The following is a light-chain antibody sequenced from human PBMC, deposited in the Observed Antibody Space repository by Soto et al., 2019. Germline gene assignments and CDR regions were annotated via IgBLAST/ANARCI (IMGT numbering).Light chain of an antibody. CDR2: DVN. V-gene: IGLV2-14*03. J-gene: IGLJ2*01. Sequence: SVLTQPASMSGSPGQSITISCTGTSSDVGGYNYVSWYRQHPGKAPKLMIYDVNNRPSGVSNRFSGSKSDNTASLTISGLQAEDEADYYCSSHSSSSTLVVFGGGTKLTVL. CDR3: SSHSSSSTLVV. CDR1: SSDVGGYNY.